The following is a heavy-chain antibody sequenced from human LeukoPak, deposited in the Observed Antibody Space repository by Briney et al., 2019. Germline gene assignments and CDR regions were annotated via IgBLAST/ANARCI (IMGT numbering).Heavy chain of an antibody. CDR1: GFTFDDYA. V-gene: IGHV3-9*01. D-gene: IGHD4-17*01. CDR2: ISWNSGSI. CDR3: STEPRSLLY. Sequence: GRSLRLSCAASGFTFDDYAMHWVRQAPGKGLEWVSGISWNSGSIGYADSVKGRFTISRDNAKNSLYLQMNSLRPEDTALYYCSTEPRSLLYWGHGPLVTVSS. J-gene: IGHJ4*01.